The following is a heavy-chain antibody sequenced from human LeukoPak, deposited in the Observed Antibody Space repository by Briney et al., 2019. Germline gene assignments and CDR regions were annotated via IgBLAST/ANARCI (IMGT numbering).Heavy chain of an antibody. CDR1: GITFSSYA. CDR2: ISYDGSNK. D-gene: IGHD3-22*01. Sequence: PGRSLRLSCAASGITFSSYAMHWVRQAPGKGLEWVAVISYDGSNKYYADSVKGRFTISRDNSKNTLYLQMNSLRAEDTAVYYCARDAHPTISYDSSGYEGDAFDIWGQGTMVTVSS. J-gene: IGHJ3*02. V-gene: IGHV3-30-3*01. CDR3: ARDAHPTISYDSSGYEGDAFDI.